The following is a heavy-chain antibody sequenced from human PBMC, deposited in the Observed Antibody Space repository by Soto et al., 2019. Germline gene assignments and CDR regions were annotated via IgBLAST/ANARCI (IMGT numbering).Heavy chain of an antibody. CDR2: IKQDGSEK. V-gene: IGHV3-7*04. J-gene: IGHJ4*02. Sequence: PGGSLRLSCAASGFTFSSYWMSWVRQAPGKGLEWVANIKQDGSEKYYVDSVKGRFTISRDNAKKSLYLQMNSLRAEETEVYFCESEYDSSGYYYGSVLSYWRQG. CDR1: GFTFSSYW. CDR3: ESEYDSSGYYYGSVLSY. D-gene: IGHD3-22*01.